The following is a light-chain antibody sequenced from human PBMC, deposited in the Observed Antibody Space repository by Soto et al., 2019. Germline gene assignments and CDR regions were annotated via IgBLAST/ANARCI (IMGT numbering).Light chain of an antibody. Sequence: DFQMTQSPSTLSASVGDRVTITCRASQNIRSRLAWFQQKPGKAPKLLIYDASSLESGVPPRFSGSGSGTEFTLTISSLQTEDFATYYCQPYNSYSCPFGRGTQVDIK. CDR2: DAS. V-gene: IGKV1-5*01. CDR1: QNIRSR. J-gene: IGKJ1*01. CDR3: QPYNSYSCP.